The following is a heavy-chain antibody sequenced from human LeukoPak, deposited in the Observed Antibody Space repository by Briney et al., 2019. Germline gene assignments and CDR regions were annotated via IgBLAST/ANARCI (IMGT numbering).Heavy chain of an antibody. CDR1: EESFNYYY. CDR3: ARARRGGYKVRDAFDI. D-gene: IGHD5-18*01. J-gene: IGHJ3*02. CDR2: INPSEST. Sequence: PSETLSLTCGVYEESFNYYYWNWIREPPQKRLECICEINPSESTNYNTSLKRRVTISVDASKKRFSLKLSSVTAADTAVYYCARARRGGYKVRDAFDIWGQGTMVTVSS. V-gene: IGHV4-34*01.